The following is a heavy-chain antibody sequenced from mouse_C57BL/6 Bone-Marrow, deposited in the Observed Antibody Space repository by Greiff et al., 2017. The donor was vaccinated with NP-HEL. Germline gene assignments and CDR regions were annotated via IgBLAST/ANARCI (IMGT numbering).Heavy chain of an antibody. CDR1: GYTFTSYW. D-gene: IGHD2-1*01. J-gene: IGHJ2*01. Sequence: QVQLQQPGAELVMPGASVKLSCKASGYTFTSYWMHWVKQRPGQGLEWIGEIDPSDSYTNYNQKFKGKSTLTVDKSSSTAYMQLSSLTSEDSAVYYCARNYGNEDYFDYWGQGTTLTVSS. CDR3: ARNYGNEDYFDY. CDR2: IDPSDSYT. V-gene: IGHV1-69*01.